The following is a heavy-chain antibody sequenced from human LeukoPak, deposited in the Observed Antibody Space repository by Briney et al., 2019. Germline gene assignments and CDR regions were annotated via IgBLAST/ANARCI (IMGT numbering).Heavy chain of an antibody. CDR3: AKAQGRGELTYYYDNRGYKDAFNI. D-gene: IGHD3-22*01. Sequence: PGGSLRLSCEASTFIFRSYAMSWVRQAPGKGPEWVSGISGSGDNTYYADSVRGRFTISRDNSKKTLYLHMNSLRVEDTAVYYCAKAQGRGELTYYYDNRGYKDAFNIWGQGTLVTVSS. CDR1: TFIFRSYA. V-gene: IGHV3-23*01. CDR2: ISGSGDNT. J-gene: IGHJ3*02.